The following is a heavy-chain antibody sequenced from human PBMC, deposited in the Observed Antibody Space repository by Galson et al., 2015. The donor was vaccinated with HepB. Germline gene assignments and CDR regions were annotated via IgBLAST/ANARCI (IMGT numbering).Heavy chain of an antibody. Sequence: FLRLSCAASGLTFSTFSINWVRLAPGKGLECVSSIGSSSSYIYYADPVTVRFTNTRDNPKNTQYLQMNSLTAENKAVYYCARMRGRSVGYYFDYWGQGTLVTVSS. CDR3: ARMRGRSVGYYFDY. V-gene: IGHV3-21*01. CDR2: IGSSSSYI. D-gene: IGHD1-26*01. J-gene: IGHJ4*02. CDR1: GLTFSTFS.